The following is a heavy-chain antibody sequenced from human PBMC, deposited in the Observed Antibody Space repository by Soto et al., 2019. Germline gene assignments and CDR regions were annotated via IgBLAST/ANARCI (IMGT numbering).Heavy chain of an antibody. J-gene: IGHJ4*02. CDR3: ARVGGNWNDDYFDY. V-gene: IGHV1-8*01. CDR2: MNPNSGDT. D-gene: IGHD1-1*01. Sequence: QVQLVQSGAEVKKPGASVKDSCKASGYTFSDHDINWVRQATGQGPEWLGWMNPNSGDTGYAQNFQGRVTMTRDNSIRTAYMELSSLRSEDTAVYYCARVGGNWNDDYFDYWGQGTLVTVSS. CDR1: GYTFSDHD.